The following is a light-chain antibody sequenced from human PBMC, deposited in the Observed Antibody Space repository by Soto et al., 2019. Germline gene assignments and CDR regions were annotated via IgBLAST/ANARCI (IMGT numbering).Light chain of an antibody. CDR1: QGISSY. CDR2: AAS. J-gene: IGKJ3*01. Sequence: DIQMTQSPSSLSASVGDRVTITCRASQGISSYLAWYQQKPGKVPKLLIYAASTWQSGVPSRFSGSGSGTDFTLTISSLQPEDVATYYCQKYNSAPPFTFGPGTKVDIK. V-gene: IGKV1-27*01. CDR3: QKYNSAPPFT.